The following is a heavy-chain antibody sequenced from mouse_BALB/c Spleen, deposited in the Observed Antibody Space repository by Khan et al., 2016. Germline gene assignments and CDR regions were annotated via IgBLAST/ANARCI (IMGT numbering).Heavy chain of an antibody. J-gene: IGHJ2*01. CDR3: STSTAAYWYYFDY. Sequence: EAQLQESGPDLVKPSQSLSLTCTVTGYSIPSHYSWHWIRHFPGNKLEWMGYIHYSGSTNYNPSLKSRISITRDKSKNQFFLQLNSVTTEDTATSYCSTSTAAYWYYFDYWGQGTTLTVSS. V-gene: IGHV3-1*02. CDR2: IHYSGST. CDR1: GYSIPSHYS. D-gene: IGHD2-10*01.